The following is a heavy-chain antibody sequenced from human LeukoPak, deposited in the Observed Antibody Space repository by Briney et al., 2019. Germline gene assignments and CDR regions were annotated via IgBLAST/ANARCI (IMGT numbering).Heavy chain of an antibody. CDR1: GFTFSSYG. CDR2: ISYDGSNK. D-gene: IGHD3-22*01. CDR3: ARGSPPRRNYDSRGYYSYYFDY. J-gene: IGHJ4*02. Sequence: GGSLRLSCAASGFTFSSYGMHWVRQAPGKGLEWVAVISYDGSNKYYADSVKGRFTISRDNSKNTLFLQMNSLRSDDTAVYYCARGSPPRRNYDSRGYYSYYFDYWGQGTLVTVSS. V-gene: IGHV3-30*03.